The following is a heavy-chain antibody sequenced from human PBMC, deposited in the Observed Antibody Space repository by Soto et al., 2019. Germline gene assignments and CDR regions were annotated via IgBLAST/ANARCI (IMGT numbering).Heavy chain of an antibody. CDR3: ARDFTSLSSSWQDYYYYGMDV. D-gene: IGHD6-13*01. CDR1: GYTFTGYY. CDR2: INPNSGGT. Sequence: ASVKVSCKASGYTFTGYYMHWVRQAPGQGLEWMGWINPNSGGTNYAQKFQGWVTMTRDTSISTAYMELSRLRSDDTAVYYCARDFTSLSSSWQDYYYYGMDVWGQGTTVTVSS. J-gene: IGHJ6*02. V-gene: IGHV1-2*04.